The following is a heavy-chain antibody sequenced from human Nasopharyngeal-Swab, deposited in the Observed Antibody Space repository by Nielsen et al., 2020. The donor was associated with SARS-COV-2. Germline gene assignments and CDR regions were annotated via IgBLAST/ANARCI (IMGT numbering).Heavy chain of an antibody. Sequence: SETLSLTCTVSGYSISSGYYWGWIRQPPGKGLEWIGSIYHSGSTYYNPSLKSRVTISVDTSKNQFSLKLSSVTAADTAVYYCARGGIAARPDYFDYWGQGTLVTVSS. CDR1: GYSISSGYY. V-gene: IGHV4-38-2*02. D-gene: IGHD6-6*01. CDR3: ARGGIAARPDYFDY. CDR2: IYHSGST. J-gene: IGHJ4*02.